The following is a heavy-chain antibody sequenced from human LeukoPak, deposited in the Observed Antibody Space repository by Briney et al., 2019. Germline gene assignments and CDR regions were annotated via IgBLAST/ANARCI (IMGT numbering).Heavy chain of an antibody. D-gene: IGHD2-2*01. V-gene: IGHV3-66*02. CDR1: GFTVSSNY. CDR2: IYSGGST. CDR3: ARAPYCSSTSCYSNYFDY. Sequence: GGSLRLSCAASGFTVSSNYMSWFRQAPGKGLEWVSVIYSGGSTYYADSVKGRFTISRDNSKNTLYLQMNSLRAEDTAVYYCARAPYCSSTSCYSNYFDYWGQGTLVTVSS. J-gene: IGHJ4*02.